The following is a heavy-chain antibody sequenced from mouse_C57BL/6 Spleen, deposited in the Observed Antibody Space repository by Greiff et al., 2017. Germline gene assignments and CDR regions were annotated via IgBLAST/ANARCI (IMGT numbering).Heavy chain of an antibody. CDR1: GYSFTDYN. Sequence: EVQLQQSGPELVKPGASVKISCKASGYSFTDYNMNWVKQSNGKSLEWIGVINPNYGTTSYNQKFKGKATLTVDQSSSTAYMQLNSLTSEDSSVYYCARSLYYVSSYDAMDYWGQGTSVTVSS. CDR2: INPNYGTT. CDR3: ARSLYYVSSYDAMDY. V-gene: IGHV1-39*01. J-gene: IGHJ4*01. D-gene: IGHD1-1*01.